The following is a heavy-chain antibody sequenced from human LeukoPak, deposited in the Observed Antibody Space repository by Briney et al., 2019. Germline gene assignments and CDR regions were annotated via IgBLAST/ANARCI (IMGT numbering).Heavy chain of an antibody. D-gene: IGHD2-2*01. CDR2: IYTSGST. Sequence: PSETLSLTCTVSGGSISSGSYYWSWIRQPAGKGLEWIGRIYTSGSTNYNPSLKSRVTISVDTSKNQFSLKLSSVTAADTAVYYCARGVPAYYYYMDVWGKGTTVTVSS. CDR1: GGSISSGSYY. V-gene: IGHV4-61*02. CDR3: ARGVPAYYYYMDV. J-gene: IGHJ6*03.